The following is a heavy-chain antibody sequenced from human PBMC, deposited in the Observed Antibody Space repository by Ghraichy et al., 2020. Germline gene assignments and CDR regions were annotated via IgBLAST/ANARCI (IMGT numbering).Heavy chain of an antibody. D-gene: IGHD2-2*01. CDR3: ARGYCSSSTCSTEPYYYYLDV. Sequence: VKVSCKASGYTFTSYDINWVRQATGQGLEWMGWMDTNTGNTGFAQKFQGRVTITRDTSISTAYMELSSLRSEDTAVYYCARGYCSSSTCSTEPYYYYLDVWGKGTTVTVSS. J-gene: IGHJ6*03. V-gene: IGHV1-8*03. CDR2: MDTNTGNT. CDR1: GYTFTSYD.